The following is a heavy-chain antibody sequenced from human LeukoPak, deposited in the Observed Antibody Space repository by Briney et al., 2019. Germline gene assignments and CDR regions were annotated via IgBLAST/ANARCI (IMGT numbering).Heavy chain of an antibody. CDR1: GGTFSSYA. CDR2: IIPIFGTA. D-gene: IGHD6-13*01. Sequence: SVKASCKASGGTFSSYAISWVRQAPGQGLEWMGGIIPIFGTANYAQKFQGRVTITRNTSISTAYMELSSLRSEDTAVYYCARAARIAANWFDPWGQGTLVTVSS. V-gene: IGHV1-69*05. CDR3: ARAARIAANWFDP. J-gene: IGHJ5*02.